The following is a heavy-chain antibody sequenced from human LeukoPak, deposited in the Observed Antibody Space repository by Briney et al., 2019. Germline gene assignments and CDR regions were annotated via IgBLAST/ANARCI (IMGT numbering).Heavy chain of an antibody. Sequence: GGSLRLSCAASGFTFSIYWMYWVRQAPGKGLVWVSRINSDGSSTSYADSVKGRFTISRDNAKNTLYLQMNSLRAEDTAVYYCARDLDDSSGYYFDYWGQGTLVTVSS. CDR2: INSDGSST. J-gene: IGHJ4*02. D-gene: IGHD3-22*01. CDR3: ARDLDDSSGYYFDY. V-gene: IGHV3-74*01. CDR1: GFTFSIYW.